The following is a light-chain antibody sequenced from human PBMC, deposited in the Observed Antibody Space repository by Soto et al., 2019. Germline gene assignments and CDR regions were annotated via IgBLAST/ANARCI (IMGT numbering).Light chain of an antibody. CDR2: AAS. Sequence: DIQMTQSPSSVSASVGDRVTITCRASQTLNNYLTWFQQKPGKAPKVLIYAASTLQSGVPSRFSGSGSGAEFTLTISSLQPEDFATYYCQQSFSPLLTFGGGSKVAIK. V-gene: IGKV1-39*01. CDR3: QQSFSPLLT. J-gene: IGKJ4*01. CDR1: QTLNNY.